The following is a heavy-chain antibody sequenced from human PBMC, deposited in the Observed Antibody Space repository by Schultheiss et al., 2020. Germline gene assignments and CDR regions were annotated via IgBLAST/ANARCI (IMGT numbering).Heavy chain of an antibody. Sequence: GGSLRLSCKGSGYSFTSYWIGWVRQMPGKGLEWMGIIYPGDSDTRYSPSFQGQVTISADKSISTAYLQWSSLKASDTAMYYCARPPQVATIDAFDIWGQGTMVTVSS. D-gene: IGHD5-24*01. CDR3: ARPPQVATIDAFDI. J-gene: IGHJ3*02. CDR1: GYSFTSYW. V-gene: IGHV5-51*01. CDR2: IYPGDSDT.